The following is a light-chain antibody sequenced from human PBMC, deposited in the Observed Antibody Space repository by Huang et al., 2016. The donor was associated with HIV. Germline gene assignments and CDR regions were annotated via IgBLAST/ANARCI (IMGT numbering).Light chain of an antibody. Sequence: DIQLTQSPSSLSASVGDRVTITCRASQNINSVLNWYKQTPGKAPNLLIYAASSLQSGVPSRFIGSGSGTDFTLTISGLQPVDLGTYYCQQSYNTSWTFGQGTTVEI. CDR1: QNINSV. CDR3: QQSYNTSWT. J-gene: IGKJ1*01. V-gene: IGKV1-39*01. CDR2: AAS.